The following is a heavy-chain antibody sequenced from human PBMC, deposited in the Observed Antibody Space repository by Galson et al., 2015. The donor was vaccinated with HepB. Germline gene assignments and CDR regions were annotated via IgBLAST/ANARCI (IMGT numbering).Heavy chain of an antibody. Sequence: SVKVSCKASGYTFTGYYMHWVRQARGQRLEWIGWIVVGSGNTNYAQKFQERVTITRDMSTSTAYMELSSLRSEDTAVYYCAAVRRYYDILTGLSLHYYGMDVWGQGTTVTVSS. CDR1: GYTFTGYY. J-gene: IGHJ6*02. V-gene: IGHV1-58*02. CDR3: AAVRRYYDILTGLSLHYYGMDV. CDR2: IVVGSGNT. D-gene: IGHD3-9*01.